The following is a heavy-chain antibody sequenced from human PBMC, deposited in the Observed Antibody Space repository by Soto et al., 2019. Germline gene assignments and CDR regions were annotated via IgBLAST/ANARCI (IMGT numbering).Heavy chain of an antibody. CDR2: VYYTGTT. CDR3: ARDKVLTGKFDF. CDR1: GGSIGSYH. D-gene: IGHD3-16*01. V-gene: IGHV4-59*01. Sequence: SETLSLTCTVSGGSIGSYHWSWVRQPPGKGLEWIASVYYTGTTNYNPSLGSRVTISIDAPENQISLKLTSVTAADTAFYYCARDKVLTGKFDFWGQGTLVTVSS. J-gene: IGHJ4*02.